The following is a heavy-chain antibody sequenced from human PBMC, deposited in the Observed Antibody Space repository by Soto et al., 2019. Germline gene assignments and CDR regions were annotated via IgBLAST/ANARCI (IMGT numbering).Heavy chain of an antibody. D-gene: IGHD3-10*01. CDR2: ISNDGRRK. CDR1: GFSLSTNT. J-gene: IGHJ4*02. Sequence: GGSLRLSCAASGFSLSTNTMHWVRQVPGKGLEWVASISNDGRRKYYADFVKGRFTISRDTANNILYLEMNSLIAEDTSLYYCARVATAITYDFWGQGTQVTVSS. CDR3: ARVATAITYDF. V-gene: IGHV3-30*04.